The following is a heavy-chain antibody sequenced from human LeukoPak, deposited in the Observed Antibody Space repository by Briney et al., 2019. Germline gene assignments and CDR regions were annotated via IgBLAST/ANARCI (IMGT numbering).Heavy chain of an antibody. CDR1: GYTFSSYY. CDR3: ARDRRYDSSGYSLDY. Sequence: ASVKVSCKASGYTFSSYYMHWVRQAPGQGLEWMGIINPSGGSTNYAQKFQGRVTMTRDTSTSTVYTELSSLRSEDTAVYYCARDRRYDSSGYSLDYWGRGTLVTVSS. V-gene: IGHV1-46*01. CDR2: INPSGGST. J-gene: IGHJ4*02. D-gene: IGHD3-22*01.